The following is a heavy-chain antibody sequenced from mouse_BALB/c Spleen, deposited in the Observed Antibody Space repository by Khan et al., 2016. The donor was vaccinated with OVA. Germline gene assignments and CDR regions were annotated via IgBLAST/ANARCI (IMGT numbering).Heavy chain of an antibody. CDR3: ARLAYYYDSGGFAY. D-gene: IGHD1-1*01. CDR2: ISTGGHYT. CDR1: GFTFSTYG. V-gene: IGHV5-6*01. J-gene: IGHJ3*01. Sequence: EVQLQESGGDVVKPGGSLKLSCAASGFTFSTYGMSWVRQTPDKRLEWVATISTGGHYTYYPDTVKGRFTIFRDNAKNTLYLPMSSLKSEDTAMFYCARLAYYYDSGGFAYWGQGTLVTVSA.